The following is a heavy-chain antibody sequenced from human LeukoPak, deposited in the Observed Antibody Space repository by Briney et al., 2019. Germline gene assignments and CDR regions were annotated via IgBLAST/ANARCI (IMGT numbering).Heavy chain of an antibody. D-gene: IGHD3-9*01. CDR1: GGSITRSY. CDR2: IHSSGTT. CDR3: ARHLTVTGYGNDAFDI. J-gene: IGHJ3*02. Sequence: SETLSLTCTVSGGSITRSYWSWVRHPPGKGLEWIGCIHSSGTTNYNPSLESRVTLSLDTSENQFSLKVSSVTAAETAVYYCARHLTVTGYGNDAFDIWGQGTMVAVSS. V-gene: IGHV4-59*08.